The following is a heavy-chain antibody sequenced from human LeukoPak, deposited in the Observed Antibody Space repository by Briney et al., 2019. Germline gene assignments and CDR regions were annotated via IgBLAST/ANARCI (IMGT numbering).Heavy chain of an antibody. CDR3: ARDRYDFWSGYYYFDY. CDR2: IYYSGST. Sequence: SETLSLTCTVSGGSISSYYWSWIRQPPGKGLEWIGYIYYSGSTNYNPSLKSRVTISVDTSKNQFSLKLSSVTAADTAVYYCARDRYDFWSGYYYFDYWGQGTLVTVSS. D-gene: IGHD3-3*01. J-gene: IGHJ4*02. CDR1: GGSISSYY. V-gene: IGHV4-59*12.